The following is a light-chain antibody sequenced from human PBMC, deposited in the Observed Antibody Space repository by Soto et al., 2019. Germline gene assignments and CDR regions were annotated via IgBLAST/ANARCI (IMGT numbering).Light chain of an antibody. V-gene: IGKV3D-20*02. Sequence: EIVLTQSAGTLSLSPGDRATLFCRASQSVSSTHLAWYHQKPGQAPRLLIYGASTRASGIPDRFSGSGSGTDFTLTITTLEPEDFAVYFCQQLANWPPVTFGKGTKVDIK. J-gene: IGKJ1*01. CDR1: QSVSSTH. CDR3: QQLANWPPVT. CDR2: GAS.